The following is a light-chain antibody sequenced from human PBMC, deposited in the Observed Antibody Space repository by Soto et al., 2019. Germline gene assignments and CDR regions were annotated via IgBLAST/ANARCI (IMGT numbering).Light chain of an antibody. J-gene: IGKJ4*01. CDR2: DAS. Sequence: DIPMTQSPSTLSASVGDRVTITCRASRSISNWLAWYQQRPGIAPKLLIFDASILQSGVPSRFSGSGSGTEFTLTISRLQTDDFATYYCQQYGNFYPITFGGGTKLEI. CDR1: RSISNW. V-gene: IGKV1-5*01. CDR3: QQYGNFYPIT.